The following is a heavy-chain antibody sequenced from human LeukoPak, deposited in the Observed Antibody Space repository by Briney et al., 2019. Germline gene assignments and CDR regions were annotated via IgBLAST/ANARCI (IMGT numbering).Heavy chain of an antibody. CDR2: FFSTGRT. CDR1: GGSVSSSNHH. D-gene: IGHD1-14*01. J-gene: IGHJ4*02. Sequence: SETLSLTCNVSGGSVSSSNHHWAWIRQSPGMGLEWVGTFFSTGRTSQNPDPSLKGRVTLSVDTSRNQFSLQLRSLTAADTAIFYCASIPGSSTSRYHFDNWGQGTLVTVSS. CDR3: ASIPGSSTSRYHFDN. V-gene: IGHV4-39*01.